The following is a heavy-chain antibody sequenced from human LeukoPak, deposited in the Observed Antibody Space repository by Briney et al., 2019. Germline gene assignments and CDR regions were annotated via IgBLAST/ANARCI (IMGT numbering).Heavy chain of an antibody. Sequence: GGSLRLSCAASGFTFNYSYMSWVRQVPGKGLEWVGQTVSEVDGRTTDYATPVNGRFTISKDDSKSPIYLQMNSLKIEDTAVYYCTTDEDWNYARKDVWGQGATVIVSS. CDR1: GFTFNYSY. CDR2: TVSEVDGRTT. V-gene: IGHV3-15*04. J-gene: IGHJ6*02. CDR3: TTDEDWNYARKDV. D-gene: IGHD1-7*01.